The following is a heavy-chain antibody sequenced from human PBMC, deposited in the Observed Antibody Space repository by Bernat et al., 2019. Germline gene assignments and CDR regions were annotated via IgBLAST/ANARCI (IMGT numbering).Heavy chain of an antibody. D-gene: IGHD3-22*01. V-gene: IGHV4-61*01. Sequence: QVQLQESGPGLLKPSETLSLTCTVSGGSVSSGSYYWSWIRQPSGKGLEWIGYIYYSGSTNYNPSLKSRVTISVDTSKNQFSLKLSSVTAADTAVYYCARVSLVIYYGMDVWGQGTTVTVSS. CDR1: GGSVSSGSYY. J-gene: IGHJ6*02. CDR3: ARVSLVIYYGMDV. CDR2: IYYSGST.